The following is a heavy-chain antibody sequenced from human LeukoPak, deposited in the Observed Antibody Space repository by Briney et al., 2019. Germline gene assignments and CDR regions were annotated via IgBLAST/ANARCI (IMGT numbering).Heavy chain of an antibody. D-gene: IGHD2-2*01. CDR1: GFTFDDYW. CDR2: INQDGSEK. J-gene: IGHJ4*02. V-gene: IGHV3-7*01. CDR3: ARGGTSGYSSTRHFWGGNYYFDY. Sequence: PGGSLRLSCGASGFTFDDYWMSWVRQAPGQWLEWVANINQDGSEKYYLDSAKGRFTISRDNARNSLYLQVNSLRAEDTAVYYCARGGTSGYSSTRHFWGGNYYFDYWGQGSLVTVSS.